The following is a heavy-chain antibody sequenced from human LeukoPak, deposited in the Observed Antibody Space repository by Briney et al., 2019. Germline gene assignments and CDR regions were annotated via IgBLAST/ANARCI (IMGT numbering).Heavy chain of an antibody. Sequence: GESLKISCKGSGYSFTSYWIGWVRQLPGKGLEGMGIIYPGDSDTRYSPSFQAQVTISADKSISTAYLQWSSLKASDTAMYYCARLRPNKRWFDPWGQGTLVTISS. J-gene: IGHJ5*02. V-gene: IGHV5-51*01. CDR2: IYPGDSDT. CDR1: GYSFTSYW. CDR3: ARLRPNKRWFDP.